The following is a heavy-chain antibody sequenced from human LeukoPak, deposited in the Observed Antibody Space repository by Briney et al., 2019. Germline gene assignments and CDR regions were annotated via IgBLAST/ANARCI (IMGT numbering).Heavy chain of an antibody. V-gene: IGHV1-69*05. J-gene: IGHJ6*03. CDR1: GGTLSSYA. Sequence: GASVKVSCKASGGTLSSYAISWVRQAPGQGLEWMGGIIPIFGTANYAQKFQGRVTITTDESTSTAYMELSSLRSEDTAVYYCASTLAGLVRPNYYYYFMDVWGEGTTVTVSS. D-gene: IGHD2-2*01. CDR2: IIPIFGTA. CDR3: ASTLAGLVRPNYYYYFMDV.